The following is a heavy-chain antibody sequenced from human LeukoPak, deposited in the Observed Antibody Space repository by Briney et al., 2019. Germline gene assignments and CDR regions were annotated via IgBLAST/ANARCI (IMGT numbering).Heavy chain of an antibody. CDR2: ISSSSSYM. J-gene: IGHJ4*02. CDR1: GFTFSSYS. D-gene: IGHD6-6*01. CDR3: ARDSRYSSSSPTDY. Sequence: GGSLRLSCAASGFTFSSYSMNWVRQAPGKGLEWVSSISSSSSYMYYADSVKGRFTISRDNAKNSLYLQMNGLRAEDTAVYYCARDSRYSSSSPTDYWGQGTLVTVSS. V-gene: IGHV3-21*01.